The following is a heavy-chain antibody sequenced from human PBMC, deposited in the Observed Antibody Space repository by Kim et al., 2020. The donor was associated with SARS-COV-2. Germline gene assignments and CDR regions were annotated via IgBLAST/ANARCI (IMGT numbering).Heavy chain of an antibody. CDR3: ASFLRGWCALDL. Sequence: SHAASVIGQFTISRDNAKNTVYLQMYSLRVEDTALYFCASFLRGWCALDLWGQGAMVTVSS. D-gene: IGHD2-21*01. J-gene: IGHJ3*01. V-gene: IGHV3-74*01.